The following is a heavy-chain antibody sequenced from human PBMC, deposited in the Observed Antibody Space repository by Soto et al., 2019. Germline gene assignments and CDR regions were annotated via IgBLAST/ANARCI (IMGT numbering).Heavy chain of an antibody. CDR2: IYYSGST. J-gene: IGHJ4*02. CDR3: ARESRQPYGDYFDY. D-gene: IGHD4-17*01. Sequence: SETQSLTSTVSGGSISSYYWSWIRQPPGKGLEWIGYIYYSGSTNYNPSLKSRVTISVDTSKNQFSLKLSSVTAADTAVYYCARESRQPYGDYFDYWGQGTLVTVSS. V-gene: IGHV4-59*01. CDR1: GGSISSYY.